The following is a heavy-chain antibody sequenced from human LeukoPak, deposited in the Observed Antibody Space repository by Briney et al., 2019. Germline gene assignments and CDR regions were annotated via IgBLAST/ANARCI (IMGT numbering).Heavy chain of an antibody. D-gene: IGHD5-24*01. Sequence: SETLSLTCTVSGGSISSSPYCWGWIRQPPGKGLEWIGTIYYSGSTYYNPSLKSRVTISVDTSKNQFSLKLSSVTAADTAVYYCARAGDGYKFDYWGQGTLVTVSS. V-gene: IGHV4-39*07. CDR3: ARAGDGYKFDY. CDR1: GGSISSSPYC. CDR2: IYYSGST. J-gene: IGHJ4*02.